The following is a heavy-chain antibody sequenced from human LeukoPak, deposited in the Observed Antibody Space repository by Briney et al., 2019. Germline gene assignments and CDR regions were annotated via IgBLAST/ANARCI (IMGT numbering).Heavy chain of an antibody. CDR2: INHSGST. CDR1: GASFSGYY. V-gene: IGHV4-34*01. Sequence: PSETLSLTCAVYGASFSGYYWSWIRQPPGKGLGWVGEINHSGSTNYNPSLKSRVTISVDTSKYQCSLKLSSVTAADTAVYYCARPGLIAGDGTRPHNWFDPWGQGTLVTVSS. CDR3: ARPGLIAGDGTRPHNWFDP. D-gene: IGHD5-24*01. J-gene: IGHJ5*02.